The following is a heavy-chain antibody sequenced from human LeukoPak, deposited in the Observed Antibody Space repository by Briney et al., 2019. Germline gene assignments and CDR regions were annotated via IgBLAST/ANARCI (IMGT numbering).Heavy chain of an antibody. Sequence: SETLSLTCSVSGGSISSSSYYWGWIRQPPVKGLEWIGSFYYSGSTYYNPSLKSRVTISVDTSKNQFSLKLSSVTAADTAVYYCARSPNSGYDPFDYWGQGTLVTVSS. D-gene: IGHD5-12*01. J-gene: IGHJ4*02. CDR3: ARSPNSGYDPFDY. V-gene: IGHV4-39*01. CDR1: GGSISSSSYY. CDR2: FYYSGST.